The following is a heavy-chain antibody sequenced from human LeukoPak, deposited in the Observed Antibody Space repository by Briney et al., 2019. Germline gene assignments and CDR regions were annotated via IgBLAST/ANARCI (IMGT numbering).Heavy chain of an antibody. D-gene: IGHD3-3*01. J-gene: IGHJ4*02. CDR2: ISSGSSDI. Sequence: GGSLRLSCAASGFFFSDYGMNWVRQARGKGLEWISYISSGSSDIFYADSVKGRLTISRDNAKNSLFLQMSRLRGEDTAVYYCASGYDFSSGSKRGFDNWGQGTLVTVSS. V-gene: IGHV3-48*01. CDR3: ASGYDFSSGSKRGFDN. CDR1: GFFFSDYG.